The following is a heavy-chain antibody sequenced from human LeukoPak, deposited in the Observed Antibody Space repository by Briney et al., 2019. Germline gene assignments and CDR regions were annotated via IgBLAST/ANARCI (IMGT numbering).Heavy chain of an antibody. Sequence: GGSLRLSCAASGFTFSSYAMSWVRQAPGKGLEWVSAISGSGGSTYYADSVKGRFTISRDNSENTLYLQMNSLRAEDTAVYYCAKDYSIAMVPSNWFDPWGQGTLVTVSS. D-gene: IGHD4/OR15-4a*01. CDR3: AKDYSIAMVPSNWFDP. CDR1: GFTFSSYA. J-gene: IGHJ5*02. V-gene: IGHV3-23*01. CDR2: ISGSGGST.